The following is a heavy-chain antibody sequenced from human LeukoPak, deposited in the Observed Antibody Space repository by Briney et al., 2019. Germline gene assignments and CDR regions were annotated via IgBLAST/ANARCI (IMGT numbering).Heavy chain of an antibody. V-gene: IGHV4-30-4*01. CDR3: ARGGSGSSLGWYYYYYGMDV. Sequence: SETLSLTCTVSGGSISSGDYYWSWIRQPPGKGLEWIGYIYYSGNTYYNPSLKSRVTISVDTSKNQFSLKLSSVTAADTAVYYCARGGSGSSLGWYYYYYGMDVWGQGTTVTVSS. D-gene: IGHD3-10*01. J-gene: IGHJ6*02. CDR2: IYYSGNT. CDR1: GGSISSGDYY.